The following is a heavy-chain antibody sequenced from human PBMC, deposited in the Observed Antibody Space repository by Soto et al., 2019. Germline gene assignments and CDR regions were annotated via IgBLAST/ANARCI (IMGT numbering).Heavy chain of an antibody. V-gene: IGHV3-21*01. CDR2: ISSSSSNI. D-gene: IGHD6-13*01. CDR1: GFTFSSYS. Sequence: GGSLRLSCAASGFTFSSYSMNWVRQAPGKGLEWVSSISSSSSNIYYADSVKGRFTISRDNAKNSLYLQMNSLRAEDTAVYYCARVGYPSPQTYYFDYWGQGTLVTVSS. CDR3: ARVGYPSPQTYYFDY. J-gene: IGHJ4*02.